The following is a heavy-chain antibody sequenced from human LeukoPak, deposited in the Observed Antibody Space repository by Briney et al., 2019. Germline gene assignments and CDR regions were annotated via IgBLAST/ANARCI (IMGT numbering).Heavy chain of an antibody. CDR2: ISGYNGNT. J-gene: IGHJ4*02. V-gene: IGHV1-18*01. Sequence: ASVKVSCKASGYTFTTYNINWVRQAPGQGLEWMGWISGYNGNTNYAQKLQGRVTMTTDTSTSTAYMDLRSLRPDDTAVYYCARPHSLGGSFYVFDYWGQGALITVSS. CDR3: ARPHSLGGSFYVFDY. CDR1: GYTFTTYN. D-gene: IGHD1-26*01.